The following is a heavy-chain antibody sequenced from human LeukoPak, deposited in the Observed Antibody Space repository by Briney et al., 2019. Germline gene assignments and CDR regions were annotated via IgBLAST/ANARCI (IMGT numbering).Heavy chain of an antibody. V-gene: IGHV4-34*01. J-gene: IGHJ6*02. D-gene: IGHD3-9*01. CDR1: GGSFSGYY. CDR2: INHSGST. CDR3: ARRQFYYDILTGYSGYYYYGMDV. Sequence: SETLSLTCAVYGGSFSGYYWSWIRQPPGKGLGWIGEINHSGSTNYNPSLKSRVAISVDTSKNQFSLKLSSVTAADTAVYYCARRQFYYDILTGYSGYYYYGMDVWGQGTTVTVSS.